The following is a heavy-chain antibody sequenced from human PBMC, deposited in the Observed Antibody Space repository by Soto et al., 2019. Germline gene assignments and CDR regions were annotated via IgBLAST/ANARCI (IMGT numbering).Heavy chain of an antibody. J-gene: IGHJ6*02. Sequence: QVQLVQSGAEVKKPGSSVKVSCKASGGTFSSYAISWVRQAPGQGLEWMGGIIPIFGTANYAQKFQGRVTMTADEPTSTAYMELSSLRSEDTAVYYCAREGAVNNRYYYGMDVWGQGTTVTVSS. CDR1: GGTFSSYA. V-gene: IGHV1-69*01. CDR3: AREGAVNNRYYYGMDV. D-gene: IGHD6-19*01. CDR2: IIPIFGTA.